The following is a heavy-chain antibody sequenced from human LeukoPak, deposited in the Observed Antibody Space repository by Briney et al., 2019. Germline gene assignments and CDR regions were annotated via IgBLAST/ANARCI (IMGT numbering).Heavy chain of an antibody. Sequence: GGSLRLSCAASGFTFSTYAMICVRQATGKGLEWVSFISGRGGATYNADSVKGRFTISRDNSKNTLYLQMNSLRADDTAIYYCTRDLVDYGDYAERGGNWFDPWGQGTLVTVSS. D-gene: IGHD4-17*01. J-gene: IGHJ5*02. V-gene: IGHV3-23*01. CDR3: TRDLVDYGDYAERGGNWFDP. CDR2: ISGRGGAT. CDR1: GFTFSTYA.